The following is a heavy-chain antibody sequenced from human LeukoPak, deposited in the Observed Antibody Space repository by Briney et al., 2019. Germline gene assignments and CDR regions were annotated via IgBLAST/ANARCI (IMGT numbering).Heavy chain of an antibody. CDR2: IYHSEST. Sequence: SETLSLTCAVSGYSISSGYYWGWIRHPPGKGLEWIGSIYHSESTYYNPSLKIRVTISVATSKNQFSLKLSSVTAADTAVYYCARGDYGDYGIDYWGQGTLVTVSS. J-gene: IGHJ4*02. V-gene: IGHV4-38-2*01. CDR1: GYSISSGYY. CDR3: ARGDYGDYGIDY. D-gene: IGHD4-17*01.